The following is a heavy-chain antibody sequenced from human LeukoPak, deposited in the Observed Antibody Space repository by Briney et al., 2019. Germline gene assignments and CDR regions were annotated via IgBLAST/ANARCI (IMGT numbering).Heavy chain of an antibody. CDR3: ARRAGAYSHPYDY. CDR2: IYSDNT. D-gene: IGHD4/OR15-4a*01. Sequence: GGSLRLSCTVSGFPVSSNPMSWVRQAPGKGLEWVSFIYSDNTHYSDSVKGRFTISRDNSKNTLYLQMNSLRAEDTAVYYCARRAGAYSHPYDYWGQGTLVTVSS. CDR1: GFPVSSNP. V-gene: IGHV3-53*01. J-gene: IGHJ4*02.